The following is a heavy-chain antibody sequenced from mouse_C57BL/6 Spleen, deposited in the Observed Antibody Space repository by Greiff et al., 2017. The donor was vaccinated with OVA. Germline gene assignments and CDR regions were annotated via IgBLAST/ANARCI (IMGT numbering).Heavy chain of an antibody. CDR3: AKYDYGAY. V-gene: IGHV1-76*01. D-gene: IGHD2-4*01. CDR2: IYPGSGNT. Sequence: VQLQQSGAELVRPGASVKLSCKASGYTFTDYYINWVKQRPGQGLEWIARIYPGSGNTYYNEKFKGKATLTAEKSSSPAYMQLSSLTSEDSAVYFCAKYDYGAYWGQGTLVTVSA. J-gene: IGHJ3*01. CDR1: GYTFTDYY.